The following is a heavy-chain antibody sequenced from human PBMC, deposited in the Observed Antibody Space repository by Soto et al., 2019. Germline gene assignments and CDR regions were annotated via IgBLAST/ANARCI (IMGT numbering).Heavy chain of an antibody. V-gene: IGHV3-33*01. D-gene: IGHD2-15*01. J-gene: IGHJ6*02. CDR2: IWYDGSNT. CDR1: GFIFRNYG. CDR3: ARDVVAAITNYFHYSGMDV. Sequence: QVQLVESGGGVVQPGRSLRLSCAASGFIFRNYGMHWVRQSPGKGLEWVAVIWYDGSNTYYADSVKGRFTISRDNSKNTMDLQINSLRAEDTAIYYCARDVVAAITNYFHYSGMDVWGQGTTVTVSS.